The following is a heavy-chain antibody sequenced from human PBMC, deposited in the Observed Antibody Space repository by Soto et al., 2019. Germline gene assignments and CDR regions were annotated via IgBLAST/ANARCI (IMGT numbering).Heavy chain of an antibody. CDR2: TPGSGGSA. CDR1: GFTFGTYA. CDR3: DKGGSSGWFYFDF. V-gene: IGHV3-23*01. D-gene: IGHD6-19*01. Sequence: GGSLRLSCAASGFTFGTYAVNWVRQAPGKGLEWVSSTPGSGGSAYYADSVRGRFTISRDNSKNTVYLQLDSLRPEDSAIYYCDKGGSSGWFYFDFWGQGTQVTVSS. J-gene: IGHJ4*02.